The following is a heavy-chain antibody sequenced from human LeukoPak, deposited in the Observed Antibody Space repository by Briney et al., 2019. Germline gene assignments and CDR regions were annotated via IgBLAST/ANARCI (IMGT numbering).Heavy chain of an antibody. CDR2: IYPGDSDT. CDR3: ARQYSGSYCLSAFDI. V-gene: IGHV5-51*01. Sequence: GESLKISCKGSGYSFTSYWIGWVRQMPGKGLEWMGIIYPGDSDTRYSPSFQGQVTISADKSISTAYLQWSSLKASDTAMYYCARQYSGSYCLSAFDIWGQGTMVTVSS. CDR1: GYSFTSYW. J-gene: IGHJ3*02. D-gene: IGHD1-26*01.